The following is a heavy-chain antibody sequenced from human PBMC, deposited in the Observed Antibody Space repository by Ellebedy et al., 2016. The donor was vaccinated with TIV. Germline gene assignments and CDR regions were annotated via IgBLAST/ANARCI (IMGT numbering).Heavy chain of an antibody. V-gene: IGHV4-34*01. CDR2: INHSGST. D-gene: IGHD6-6*01. J-gene: IGHJ5*02. Sequence: MPGGSLRLSCAASGFTFSSQSMNWVRQPPGKGLEWIGEINHSGSTNYNPSLKSRVTISVDTSKNQFSLKLSSVTAADTAVYYCARRRPRPYNWFDPWGQGTLVTVSS. CDR1: GFTFSSQS. CDR3: ARRRPRPYNWFDP.